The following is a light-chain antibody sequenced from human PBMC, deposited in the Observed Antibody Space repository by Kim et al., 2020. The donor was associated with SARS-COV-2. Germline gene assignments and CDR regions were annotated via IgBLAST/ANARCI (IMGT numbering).Light chain of an antibody. CDR2: KAS. CDR3: QQYTTRAAT. V-gene: IGKV1-5*03. J-gene: IGKJ2*01. CDR1: QNINIY. Sequence: DIQMTQSPSTLSASVGDRVTITCRASQNINIYLAWYQQKQGKAPKLLIYKASTLHTGVPSRFRGSGSETEFTLTITSLQPDDFATYYCQQYTTRAATFGQGTKLEI.